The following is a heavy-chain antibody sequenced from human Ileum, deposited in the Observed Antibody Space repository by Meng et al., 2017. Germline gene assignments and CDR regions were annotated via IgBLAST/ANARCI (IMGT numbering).Heavy chain of an antibody. Sequence: QGQLQESGPGLVRPSETLFLTCTVSGGSVSSGSYYWNWIRQPPGKGPEWIAYIYYTGSTNYNPSLKSRVIISADTSKNQFSLKLSSVTAADTAVYYCARAETALDYWGQGTLVTVSS. V-gene: IGHV4-61*01. CDR3: ARAETALDY. J-gene: IGHJ4*02. CDR1: GGSVSSGSYY. CDR2: IYYTGST. D-gene: IGHD5-18*01.